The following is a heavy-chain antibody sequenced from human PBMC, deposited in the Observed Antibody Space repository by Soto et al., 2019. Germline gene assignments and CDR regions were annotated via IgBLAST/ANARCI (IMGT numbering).Heavy chain of an antibody. J-gene: IGHJ6*03. CDR2: ISAYNGNT. CDR3: ARERDDGSGSYYVRSYYYYMDV. V-gene: IGHV1-18*01. D-gene: IGHD3-10*01. CDR1: GYTFTSYG. Sequence: GASVKVSCKASGYTFTSYGISWVRQAPGQGLEWMGWISAYNGNTNYAQKLQGRVTMTTDTSTSTAYMELRSLRSDDTAVYYCARERDDGSGSYYVRSYYYYMDVWGKGTTVTVSS.